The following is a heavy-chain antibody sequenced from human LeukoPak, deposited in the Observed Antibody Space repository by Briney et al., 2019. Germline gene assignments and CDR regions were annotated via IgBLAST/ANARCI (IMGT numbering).Heavy chain of an antibody. CDR3: AHRPRYSYGQEFDY. CDR2: ISWDDDK. V-gene: IGHV2-5*02. J-gene: IGHJ4*02. D-gene: IGHD5-18*01. Sequence: SGPTLVNPTQTLTLTCTFSGFSLSTSGVSVGWIRQPPGKALEWLALISWDDDKRYSPSLKSRLTITKDTSKNQVVLTATDMDPVDTATYYCAHRPRYSYGQEFDYWGQGTLVTVSS. CDR1: GFSLSTSGVS.